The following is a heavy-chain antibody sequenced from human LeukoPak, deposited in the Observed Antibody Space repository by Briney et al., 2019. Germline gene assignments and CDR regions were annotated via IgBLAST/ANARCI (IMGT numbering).Heavy chain of an antibody. D-gene: IGHD3-10*01. CDR1: GGSISSYY. J-gene: IGHJ3*02. CDR3: ARDNKWNYCGSGSPKDQTDAFDI. Sequence: PSETLSLTCTVTGGSISSYYWSWIRQPPGKGLEWIGYIYYSGSTNYNPSLKSRVTISVDTSKNQFSLKLSSVTAADTAVYYCARDNKWNYCGSGSPKDQTDAFDIWGQGTMVAVSS. CDR2: IYYSGST. V-gene: IGHV4-59*12.